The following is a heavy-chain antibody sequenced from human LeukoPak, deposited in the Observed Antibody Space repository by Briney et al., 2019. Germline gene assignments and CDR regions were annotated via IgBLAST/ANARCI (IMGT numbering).Heavy chain of an antibody. CDR3: ARRRLNCSSTSCYIWGTYYYYYMDV. V-gene: IGHV4-4*09. D-gene: IGHD2-2*02. J-gene: IGHJ6*03. CDR1: GGSISSYY. CDR2: IYTSGST. Sequence: SETLSLTCTVSGGSISSYYWSWIRQPPGKGLEWIGYIYTSGSTNYNPSLKSRVTISVDTSKNQFSLKLSSVTAADTAVYYCARRRLNCSSTSCYIWGTYYYYYMDVWGKGTTVTVSS.